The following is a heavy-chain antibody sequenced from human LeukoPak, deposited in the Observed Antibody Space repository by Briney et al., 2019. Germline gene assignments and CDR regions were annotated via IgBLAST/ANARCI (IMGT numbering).Heavy chain of an antibody. CDR1: GFTFSSYT. J-gene: IGHJ4*02. CDR3: AASLPNIVVVPATKGPYGY. CDR2: VSGSGGNI. D-gene: IGHD2-2*01. V-gene: IGHV3-23*01. Sequence: GGSLRLSCAASGFTFSSYTMSWVRQAPGKGLEWVSGVSGSGGNIHYADSVKGRFTISRDNSKNTLYLQMNSLRAEDTAVYYCAASLPNIVVVPATKGPYGYWGQGALVAVSS.